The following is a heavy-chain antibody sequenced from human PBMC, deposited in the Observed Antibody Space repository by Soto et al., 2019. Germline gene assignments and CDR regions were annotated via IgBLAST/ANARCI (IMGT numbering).Heavy chain of an antibody. CDR3: ARVWGGAFDI. V-gene: IGHV4-34*01. D-gene: IGHD3-10*01. CDR1: GGSFTSFY. Sequence: SETLSLTCTVYGGSFTSFYWSWIRQSPGKGLEWIGEIHHSGTTNYNPSLKSRVTISVDTSKNQFSLKLSSVTAADTAVYYCARVWGGAFDIWGQGTMVTVSS. CDR2: IHHSGTT. J-gene: IGHJ3*02.